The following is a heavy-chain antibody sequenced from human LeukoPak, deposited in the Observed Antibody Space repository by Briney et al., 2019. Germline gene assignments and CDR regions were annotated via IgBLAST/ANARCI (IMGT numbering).Heavy chain of an antibody. CDR3: ARGRSGGSGCYYTYYFDY. CDR1: GGSISSGGYY. D-gene: IGHD3-10*01. V-gene: IGHV4-31*03. Sequence: PSETLSLTCTVSGGSISSGGYYWSWIRQHPGKGLEWIGYIYYSGSTYYNPSLKSRVTISVDTSKNQFSLKLSSVTAADTAVYYCARGRSGGSGCYYTYYFDYWGQGTLVTVSS. CDR2: IYYSGST. J-gene: IGHJ4*02.